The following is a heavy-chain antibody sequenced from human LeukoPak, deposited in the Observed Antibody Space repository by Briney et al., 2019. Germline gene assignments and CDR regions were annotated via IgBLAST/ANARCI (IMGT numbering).Heavy chain of an antibody. CDR1: LSTLSTYW. Sequence: GGFLRLSCAASLSTLSTYWMTWFRQTPGGGLEWVASLKQDGSDKYYVDSVKGRFTISRGNAGNSLYLQMNSLRAEDTAVYYCARETRGTVGSYWGQGTLVTVSS. D-gene: IGHD1-26*01. CDR3: ARETRGTVGSY. V-gene: IGHV3-7*01. CDR2: LKQDGSDK. J-gene: IGHJ4*02.